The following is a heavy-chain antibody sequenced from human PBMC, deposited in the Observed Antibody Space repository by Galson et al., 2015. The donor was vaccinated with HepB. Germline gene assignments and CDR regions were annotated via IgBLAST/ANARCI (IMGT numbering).Heavy chain of an antibody. V-gene: IGHV3-30*04. CDR2: ISYDGSNK. D-gene: IGHD2-15*01. J-gene: IGHJ6*02. CDR1: GFTFSSYA. Sequence: LSLSCAASGFTFSSYAMHWVRQAPGKGLEWVAVISYDGSNKYYADSVKGRFTISRDNSKNTLYLQMNSLRAEDTAVYYCARGGDIVVVVAAPHASYGMDVWGQGTTVTVSS. CDR3: ARGGDIVVVVAAPHASYGMDV.